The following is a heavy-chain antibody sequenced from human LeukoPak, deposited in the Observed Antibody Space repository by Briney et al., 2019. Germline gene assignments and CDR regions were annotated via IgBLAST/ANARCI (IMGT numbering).Heavy chain of an antibody. CDR3: ARVSLNNMVRGVTGGWFDP. J-gene: IGHJ5*02. V-gene: IGHV4-34*01. CDR2: INHSGST. CDR1: GGSFSGYY. Sequence: PSETLSLTCAVYGGSFSGYYWSWIRQPPGKGLEWIGEINHSGSTNYNPSLKSRVTISVDTSKNQFSLKLSSVTAADTAVYYCARVSLNNMVRGVTGGWFDPWGQGTLVTVSS. D-gene: IGHD3-10*01.